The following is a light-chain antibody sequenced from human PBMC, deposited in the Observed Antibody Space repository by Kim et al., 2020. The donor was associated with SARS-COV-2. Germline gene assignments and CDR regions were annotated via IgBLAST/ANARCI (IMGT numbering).Light chain of an antibody. J-gene: IGKJ2*01. Sequence: RATINCKSSQSVLYSSSNKNYLALFQQKPGQPPKLLIHWASTRESGVPDRFSGSGSGTDFTLTISSLQAEDVAVYYCQQYYSTPYTFGQGTKLEI. CDR2: WAS. CDR1: QSVLYSSSNKNY. V-gene: IGKV4-1*01. CDR3: QQYYSTPYT.